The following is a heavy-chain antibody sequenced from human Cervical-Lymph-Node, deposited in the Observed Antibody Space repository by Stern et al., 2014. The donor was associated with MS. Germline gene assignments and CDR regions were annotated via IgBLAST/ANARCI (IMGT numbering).Heavy chain of an antibody. CDR1: GFSLTTSKVG. J-gene: IGHJ4*02. CDR3: AQTTTVTLFDY. V-gene: IGHV2-5*02. D-gene: IGHD4-17*01. CDR2: IYWDDDK. Sequence: QVTLRESGPTLVKPTQTLTLTCTFSGFSLTTSKVGVGWVRQPPGKALEWLALIYWDDDKRYSPSLKSRLTITKDTSKNQVVLTMTDLDPVDTATYYCAQTTTVTLFDYWGQGTLVTVSS.